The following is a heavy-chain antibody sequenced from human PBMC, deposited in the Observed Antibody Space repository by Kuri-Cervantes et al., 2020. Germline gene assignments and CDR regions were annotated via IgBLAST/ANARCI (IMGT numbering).Heavy chain of an antibody. CDR1: GFTFDDYA. J-gene: IGHJ4*02. Sequence: GGSLRLSCAVSGFTFDDYAMHWVRQAPGKGLEWVAVISYDGSSKYYADSVKGRLTISRDNSKNTLYLQMNSLRAEDTAVYYCAKDHSGWDETPDYWGQGTLVTVSS. CDR2: ISYDGSSK. CDR3: AKDHSGWDETPDY. D-gene: IGHD6-19*01. V-gene: IGHV3-30*18.